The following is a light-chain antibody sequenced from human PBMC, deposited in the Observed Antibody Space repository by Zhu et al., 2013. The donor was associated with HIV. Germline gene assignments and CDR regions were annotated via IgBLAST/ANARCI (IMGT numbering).Light chain of an antibody. Sequence: EIVLTQSPGTLSLSPGERATLSCRASQSINSGYLAWYQHKHGQAPRLLVYGASSRATGIPDRFSGSGSGTDFTLTITRLEPEDSAAYYCQQYAGAPFTFGPGTKVDIK. V-gene: IGKV3-20*01. J-gene: IGKJ3*01. CDR3: QQYAGAPFT. CDR1: QSINSGY. CDR2: GAS.